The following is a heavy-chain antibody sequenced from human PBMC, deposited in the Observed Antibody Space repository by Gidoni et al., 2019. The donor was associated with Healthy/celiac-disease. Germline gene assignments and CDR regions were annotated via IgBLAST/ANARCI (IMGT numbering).Heavy chain of an antibody. CDR2: IYYSGST. Sequence: QLQLQESGPGLVKPSETLSLTCTVSGGSISSSSYYWGWIRQPPGKGLEWIGSIYYSGSTYYHPSLKSRVTISVDTSKNQFSLKLSSVTAADTAVYYCARHPADYYDSSGYYWGQGTLVTVSS. J-gene: IGHJ4*02. D-gene: IGHD3-22*01. CDR1: GGSISSSSYY. CDR3: ARHPADYYDSSGYY. V-gene: IGHV4-39*01.